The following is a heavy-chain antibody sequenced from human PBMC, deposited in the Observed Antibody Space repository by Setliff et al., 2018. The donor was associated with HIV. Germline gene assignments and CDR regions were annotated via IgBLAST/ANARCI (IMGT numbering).Heavy chain of an antibody. CDR1: GDTSSTYA. D-gene: IGHD3-10*01. Sequence: SVKVSCKASGDTSSTYAINWVRQAPGQGLEWMGQFIPILDITNYAQKFQGRVTITADKSTNTMYMEMSSLTSEDTAVYYCAGPRGDEAFDIWGQGTMVTV. V-gene: IGHV1-69*10. CDR2: FIPILDIT. J-gene: IGHJ3*02. CDR3: AGPRGDEAFDI.